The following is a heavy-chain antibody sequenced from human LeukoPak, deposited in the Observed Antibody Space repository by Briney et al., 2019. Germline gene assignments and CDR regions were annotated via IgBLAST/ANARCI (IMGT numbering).Heavy chain of an antibody. CDR1: GFTFGSYT. CDR2: ITSSSSYI. CDR3: ARVHPRSRPHPFDY. J-gene: IGHJ4*02. Sequence: GGSLRLSCAASGFTFGSYTMSWVRQAPGKGLEWVSSITSSSSYIFYADSVKGRFTISRDNAKNSLFLQMNSLRGEDTAMYYCARVHPRSRPHPFDYWGQGTLVTVSS. V-gene: IGHV3-21*01.